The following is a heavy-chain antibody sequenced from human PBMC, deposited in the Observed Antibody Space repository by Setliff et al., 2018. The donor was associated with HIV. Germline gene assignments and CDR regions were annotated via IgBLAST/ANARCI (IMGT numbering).Heavy chain of an antibody. CDR2: INPDSGGT. V-gene: IGHV1-2*02. D-gene: IGHD3-9*01. J-gene: IGHJ6*03. Sequence: ASVKVSCKASGYSFTGYNLYWVRQAPGQGLEWMGWINPDSGGTKYSRKFKDRVTMSRDTSINTGFMELNSLRSDDTAVYYCARDVSGFDLFSSYMDVWGKGTTVTVSS. CDR1: GYSFTGYN. CDR3: ARDVSGFDLFSSYMDV.